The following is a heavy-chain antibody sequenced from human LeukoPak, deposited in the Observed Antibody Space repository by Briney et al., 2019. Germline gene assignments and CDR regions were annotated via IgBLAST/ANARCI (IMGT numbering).Heavy chain of an antibody. V-gene: IGHV3-48*03. D-gene: IGHD3-10*02. CDR3: AELGITMIGGV. J-gene: IGHJ6*04. CDR1: GFTFSSYD. Sequence: GGSLRLSCAASGFTFSSYDMNWVRQAPGKGLEWVSYISSSGSTIYYADSVKGRFTISRDNAKNSLYLQMNSLRAEDTAVYYCAELGITMIGGVWGKGTTVTISS. CDR2: ISSSGSTI.